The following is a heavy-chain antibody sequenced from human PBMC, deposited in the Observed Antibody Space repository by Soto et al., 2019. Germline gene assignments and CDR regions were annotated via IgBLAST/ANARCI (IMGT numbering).Heavy chain of an antibody. V-gene: IGHV1-8*01. J-gene: IGHJ3*02. Sequence: ASVKVSCKASGYTFTSYDINWVRQATGQGLEWMGWMNPNSGNTGYAQKFQGRVTMTRNTSISTAYMELSSLRSEDTAVYYCARGLVVHDAFGIWGQGTMVTVSS. CDR1: GYTFTSYD. CDR3: ARGLVVHDAFGI. CDR2: MNPNSGNT. D-gene: IGHD2-8*02.